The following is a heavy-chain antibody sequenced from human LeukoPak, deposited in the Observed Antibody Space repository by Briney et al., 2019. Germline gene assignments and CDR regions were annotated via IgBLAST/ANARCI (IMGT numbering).Heavy chain of an antibody. CDR3: ARDSGTTGEVKFDP. D-gene: IGHD3-10*01. CDR2: IYTSGTI. V-gene: IGHV4-4*07. J-gene: IGHJ5*02. CDR1: GGSISSYY. Sequence: TSSETLSLTCTVSGGSISSYYWSWIRQPAGTALEWIGRIYTSGTITYNPSLKGRVTMSVGTSKNQFSLKLSSVTAADTAVYYCARDSGTTGEVKFDPWGQGTLVTVSS.